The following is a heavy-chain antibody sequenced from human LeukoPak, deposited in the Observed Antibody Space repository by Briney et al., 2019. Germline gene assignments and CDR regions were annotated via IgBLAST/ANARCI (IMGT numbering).Heavy chain of an antibody. J-gene: IGHJ3*01. V-gene: IGHV3-74*01. Sequence: GGSLRLSCAASGFTFGNSWVTWVRQAPGKGLVWVSLINADGSTATYADSVKGRFTISRDNARNTLSLQMNSLTIEDTAVYYCVVVVEPPDSDGFDVWGQGTMITVSS. CDR1: GFTFGNSW. CDR2: INADGSTA. D-gene: IGHD1-14*01. CDR3: VVVVEPPDSDGFDV.